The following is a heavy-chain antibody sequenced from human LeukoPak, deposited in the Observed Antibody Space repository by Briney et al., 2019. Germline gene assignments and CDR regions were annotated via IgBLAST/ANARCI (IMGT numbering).Heavy chain of an antibody. D-gene: IGHD1-14*01. Sequence: SSETLSLTCVVSGYSISSGYHWGWIRQPPGKGLEWIGFIYYSGSTYYNPSLKSRVTISVDTSKNQFSLKLSSVTAADTAVYYCARGVPKTEYYYYYSIDVWGKGTTVTVSS. J-gene: IGHJ6*03. CDR2: IYYSGST. V-gene: IGHV4-38-2*01. CDR3: ARGVPKTEYYYYYSIDV. CDR1: GYSISSGYH.